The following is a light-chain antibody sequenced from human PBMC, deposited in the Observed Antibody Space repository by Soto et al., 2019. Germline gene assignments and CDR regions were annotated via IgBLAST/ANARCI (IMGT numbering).Light chain of an antibody. CDR3: GSYAGHITDV. CDR1: SRDVGSYNL. Sequence: QSALTQPASVSGSPGQSITISCTGTSRDVGSYNLVSWYQQHPGKAPKLMIFEGSKRPSGVSNRFSGSKSGNTASLTISGLQADDEAYYYCGSYAGHITDVFGTGTKLTVL. J-gene: IGLJ1*01. V-gene: IGLV2-23*01. CDR2: EGS.